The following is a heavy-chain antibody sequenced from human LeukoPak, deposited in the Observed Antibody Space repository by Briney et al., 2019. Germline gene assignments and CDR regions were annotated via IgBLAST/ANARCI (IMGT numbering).Heavy chain of an antibody. J-gene: IGHJ4*02. V-gene: IGHV3-66*01. CDR2: IYSGGST. CDR1: EFSVGSNY. D-gene: IGHD5-12*01. CDR3: AGGPSGYHNT. Sequence: PGGSLRLSCAASEFSVGSNYMTWVRQAPGKGLEWVSLIYSGGSTYYADSFKGRFTISSDNSKNTPYFQMNSLRSEDTAVYYFAGGPSGYHNTGGQGTLVTVSS.